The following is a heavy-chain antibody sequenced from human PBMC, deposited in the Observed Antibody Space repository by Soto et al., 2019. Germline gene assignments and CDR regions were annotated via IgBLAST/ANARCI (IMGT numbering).Heavy chain of an antibody. CDR3: AKDERGYSSSSRVYYYYYMDV. D-gene: IGHD6-6*01. J-gene: IGHJ6*03. CDR1: GFTFSSYG. CDR2: ISYDGSNK. V-gene: IGHV3-30*18. Sequence: VGSLRLSCAASGFTFSSYGMHWVRQAPGKGLEWVAVISYDGSNKYYADSVKGRFTISRDNSKNTLYLQMNSLRAEDTAVYYCAKDERGYSSSSRVYYYYYMDVWGKGTTVTVSS.